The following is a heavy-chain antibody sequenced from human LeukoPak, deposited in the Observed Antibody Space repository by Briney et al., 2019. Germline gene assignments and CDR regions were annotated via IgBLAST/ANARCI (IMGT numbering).Heavy chain of an antibody. D-gene: IGHD6-13*01. CDR2: ISRSGSTK. CDR3: AKEDGAAAGPDY. V-gene: IGHV3-11*01. Sequence: GGSLRLSCAASGFTFSDYNMRWIRQAPGKGLEWVSSISRSGSTKYYADSVKGRFTISRDNAKNSLFLQMNSLRAEDTAVYYCAKEDGAAAGPDYWGQGTLVTVSS. J-gene: IGHJ4*02. CDR1: GFTFSDYN.